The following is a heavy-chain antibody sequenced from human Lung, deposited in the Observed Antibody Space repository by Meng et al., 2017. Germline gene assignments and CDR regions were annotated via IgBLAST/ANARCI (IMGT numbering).Heavy chain of an antibody. Sequence: QVQLVQSGAEVKKPGASVKVACKASGYSLTGYYMHGVRQGPVQGLGWMGRINPNSGDTRYAQKFQGRVTMTRDTAISTAYMELSRLIFDDTAVYYCARGPGAVRSPYYFDYWGQGTLVTVSS. CDR1: GYSLTGYY. D-gene: IGHD2-15*01. CDR3: ARGPGAVRSPYYFDY. CDR2: INPNSGDT. V-gene: IGHV1-2*06. J-gene: IGHJ4*02.